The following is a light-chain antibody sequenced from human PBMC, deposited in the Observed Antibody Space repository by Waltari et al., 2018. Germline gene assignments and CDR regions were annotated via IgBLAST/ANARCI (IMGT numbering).Light chain of an antibody. CDR2: GAS. CDR1: QTINNNF. Sequence: IVLTQSPDTLSLSPGQRATLSCRASQTINNNFLVWYQQKPGQAPRLLIHGASSRATGFPDRVSGSGSGTDFTLTISRLEPEDVAVYYCQQYDGSILTFGGGTKVEI. V-gene: IGKV3-20*01. CDR3: QQYDGSILT. J-gene: IGKJ4*01.